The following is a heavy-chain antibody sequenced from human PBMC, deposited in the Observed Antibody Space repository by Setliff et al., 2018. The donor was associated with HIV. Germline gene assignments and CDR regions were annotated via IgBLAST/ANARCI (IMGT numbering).Heavy chain of an antibody. CDR2: LYSSETS. J-gene: IGHJ4*02. V-gene: IGHV4-4*07. CDR1: GGSVSGYY. CDR3: ARDRPREDAYVRFDY. D-gene: IGHD3-16*01. Sequence: SETLSLTCTVSGGSVSGYYWSWIRQSAGKRLEWIGRLYSSETSSYNPSLKSRLSMSVDTFNNQFSLKLSSVTAADTAVYYCARDRPREDAYVRFDYWGQGVPVTVSS.